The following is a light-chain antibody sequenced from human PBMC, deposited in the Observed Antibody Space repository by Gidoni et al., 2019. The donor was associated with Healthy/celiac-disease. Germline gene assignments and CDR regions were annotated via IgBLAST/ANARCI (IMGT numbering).Light chain of an antibody. CDR1: QSVSSY. CDR3: QQRSNWLLT. Sequence: EIVLTQSPATLSLSPGERATLSCRASQSVSSYLAWYQQKPGQAPRLLIYDASNRATGIPARFSGSGSGTDFTLTISSLEPEDFAVYYCQQRSNWLLTFGHXTKVDIK. J-gene: IGKJ3*01. V-gene: IGKV3-11*01. CDR2: DAS.